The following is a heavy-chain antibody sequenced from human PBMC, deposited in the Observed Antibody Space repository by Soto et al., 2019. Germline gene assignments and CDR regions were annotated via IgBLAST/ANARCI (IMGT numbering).Heavy chain of an antibody. CDR2: ISSSSSTI. D-gene: IGHD1-1*01. Sequence: GGSLRLSCAASGFTFSSYSMNWVRQAPGKGLEWVSYISSSSSTIYYADSVKGRFTISRDNAKNSLYLQMNSLRAEDTAVYYCARDKLERRSGWFDPWGQGTLGTVAA. CDR3: ARDKLERRSGWFDP. CDR1: GFTFSSYS. V-gene: IGHV3-48*01. J-gene: IGHJ5*02.